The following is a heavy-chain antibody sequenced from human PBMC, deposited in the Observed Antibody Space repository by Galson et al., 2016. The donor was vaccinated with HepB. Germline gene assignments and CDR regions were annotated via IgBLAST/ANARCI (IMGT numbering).Heavy chain of an antibody. J-gene: IGHJ4*02. V-gene: IGHV3-66*02. CDR3: AKDGGFWSGYLDS. D-gene: IGHD3-3*01. CDR2: MYSGGNT. CDR1: GFSVTSNY. Sequence: SLRLSCAVSGFSVTSNYMTWVRQAPGKGLEWVSIMYSGGNTHYADSVKGRFTISRDNSKNTLFLQMNSLRAEDTAVYYCAKDGGFWSGYLDSWGQGALVSVSS.